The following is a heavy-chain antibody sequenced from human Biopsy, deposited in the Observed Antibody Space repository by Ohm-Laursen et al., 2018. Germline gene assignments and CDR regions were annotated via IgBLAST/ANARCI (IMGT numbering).Heavy chain of an antibody. CDR2: MNPNSGNT. CDR1: GYTFTSFD. CDR3: ARGSFWFGGNYYYYGMDV. J-gene: IGHJ6*02. D-gene: IGHD3-10*01. Sequence: GASVKVSCKASGYTFTSFDINRVRQATGQGLEWMGWMNPNSGNTDYAQKFQGRITMTRNTSISTAYMELNSLRSEDTAVYYCARGSFWFGGNYYYYGMDVWGQGTTVTVSS. V-gene: IGHV1-8*01.